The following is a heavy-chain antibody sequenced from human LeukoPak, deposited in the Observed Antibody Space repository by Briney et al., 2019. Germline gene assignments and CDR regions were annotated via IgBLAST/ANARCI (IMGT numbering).Heavy chain of an antibody. CDR2: IYTSGST. J-gene: IGHJ4*02. CDR3: ASYTAALDY. V-gene: IGHV4-61*02. CDR1: GGSISSGSYY. Sequence: SETLSLTCTVSGGSISSGSYYWSWIRQPAGEGLEWIGRIYTSGSTNYNPSLKSRVTISVDTSKNQFSLKLSSVTAADTAVYYCASYTAALDYWGQGTLVTVSS. D-gene: IGHD2-2*01.